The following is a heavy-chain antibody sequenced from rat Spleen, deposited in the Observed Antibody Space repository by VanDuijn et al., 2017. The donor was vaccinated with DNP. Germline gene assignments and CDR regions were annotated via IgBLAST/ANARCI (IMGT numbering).Heavy chain of an antibody. CDR3: ARQRGTYYGYKDY. J-gene: IGHJ2*01. CDR1: GFTFSDYN. V-gene: IGHV5-7*01. Sequence: EVQLVETGGGLVQPGRSLKLSCAASGFTFSDYNMAWVRQAPKKGLEWVATISYDGSSTYYRDSVKGRFTISRDNAKSTLYLQMDSLRSEDTATYYCARQRGTYYGYKDYWGQGVMVTVSS. D-gene: IGHD1-9*01. CDR2: ISYDGSST.